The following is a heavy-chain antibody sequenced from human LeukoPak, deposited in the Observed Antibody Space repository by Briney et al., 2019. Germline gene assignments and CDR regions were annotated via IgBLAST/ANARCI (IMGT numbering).Heavy chain of an antibody. J-gene: IGHJ4*02. CDR1: GFTFGDYG. V-gene: IGHV3-49*04. CDR3: SNSYCGGDCYSGGYFDY. CDR2: VRSKAYGGTT. Sequence: GRSLRLSCTGSGFTFGDYGMSWVRQAPGKGLEWVGFVRSKAYGGTTEYAASVKGRFTISRDDSKSIAYLQMNSLKTEDTAVYYCSNSYCGGDCYSGGYFDYWGQGTLVTVSS. D-gene: IGHD2-21*02.